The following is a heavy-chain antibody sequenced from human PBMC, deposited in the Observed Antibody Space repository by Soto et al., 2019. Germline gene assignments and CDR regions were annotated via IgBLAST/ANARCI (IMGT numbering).Heavy chain of an antibody. CDR1: GFTFSSYA. Sequence: GGSLRLSCAASGFTFSSYAMHWVRQAPGKGLEWVAVISYDGSNKYYADSVKGRFTISRDNSKNTLYLQMNSLRAEDTAVYYCARGYYDSSGYYSLHYWGQGTLVTVSS. CDR2: ISYDGSNK. CDR3: ARGYYDSSGYYSLHY. J-gene: IGHJ4*02. D-gene: IGHD3-22*01. V-gene: IGHV3-30-3*01.